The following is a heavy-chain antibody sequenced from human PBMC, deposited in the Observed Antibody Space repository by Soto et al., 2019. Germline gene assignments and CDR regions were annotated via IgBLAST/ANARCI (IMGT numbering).Heavy chain of an antibody. CDR1: GGSISSGGYY. CDR3: ARTPLY. D-gene: IGHD2-15*01. J-gene: IGHJ4*02. CDR2: IYYSRTT. Sequence: QVELQESRPGLVKPSQTLSLTCTVSGGSISSGGYYWSWIGQHPGKGLEWIGYIYYSRTTYYNPSLNSPVTITVETSKNQVSLKRSSVTDAYTAVYYCARTPLYWGKGTLVTFPS. V-gene: IGHV4-31*01.